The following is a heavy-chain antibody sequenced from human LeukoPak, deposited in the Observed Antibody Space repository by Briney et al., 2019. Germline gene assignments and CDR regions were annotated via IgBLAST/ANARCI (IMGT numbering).Heavy chain of an antibody. Sequence: GGSLRLSCAASEFTVSSNYMSWVRQAPGKGLEWVAIIYAGGTTHYADSVKGRFTISRDNSRNTLYLQVNILRAEDTAVYYCARAPTITTIFDCWGQGTLVTVSS. D-gene: IGHD4-11*01. J-gene: IGHJ4*02. CDR1: EFTVSSNY. CDR3: ARAPTITTIFDC. CDR2: IYAGGTT. V-gene: IGHV3-66*01.